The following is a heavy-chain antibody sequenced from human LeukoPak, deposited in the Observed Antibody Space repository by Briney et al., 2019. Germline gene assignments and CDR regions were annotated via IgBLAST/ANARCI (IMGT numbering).Heavy chain of an antibody. CDR2: INHSGST. CDR1: GGSFSGYY. Sequence: SETLSLTCAVYGGSFSGYYWSWIRQPPGKGLEWIGEINHSGSTNYNPSLKSRVTISLDTSNYQFSMKMTSVTAADTAVYFCARGWGYFDYWGQGTLVTVSS. V-gene: IGHV4-34*01. J-gene: IGHJ4*02. CDR3: ARGWGYFDY. D-gene: IGHD7-27*01.